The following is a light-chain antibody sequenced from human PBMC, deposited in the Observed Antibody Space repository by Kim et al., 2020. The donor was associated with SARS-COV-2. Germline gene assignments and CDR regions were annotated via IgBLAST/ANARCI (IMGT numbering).Light chain of an antibody. CDR1: QGVANH. J-gene: IGKJ2*01. Sequence: SASVGDRVTITCRASQGVANHLVWYQHKPGKAPKRLIYAASNLQSGVPSRSSGSGSGTDFTLTISSLQPEDFATYYCLQHSIFPHTFGQGTKLEI. CDR2: AAS. CDR3: LQHSIFPHT. V-gene: IGKV1-17*01.